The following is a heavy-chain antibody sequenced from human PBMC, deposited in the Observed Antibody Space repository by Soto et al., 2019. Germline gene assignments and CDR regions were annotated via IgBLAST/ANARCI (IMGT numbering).Heavy chain of an antibody. Sequence: EVQLVESGGGLVKPGGSLRLSCEVSGFIFSDYTMNWVRQAPGKGLEWVASIDNSGSYIFYAGPLKGRFTISRDNAKNSLFLQLRGLRADDTAVYFCVRGDYRDYWSQGTLVAVSS. CDR1: GFIFSDYT. V-gene: IGHV3-21*01. J-gene: IGHJ4*02. CDR2: IDNSGSYI. D-gene: IGHD4-4*01. CDR3: VRGDYRDY.